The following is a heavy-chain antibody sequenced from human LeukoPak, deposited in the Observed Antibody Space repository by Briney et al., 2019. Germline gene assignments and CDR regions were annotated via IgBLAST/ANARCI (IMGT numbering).Heavy chain of an antibody. J-gene: IGHJ4*02. D-gene: IGHD1-7*01. V-gene: IGHV1-2*02. CDR1: GYTFTSYD. CDR3: ARVGTTSSY. CDR2: INPNSGGT. Sequence: GASVKVSCKASGYTFTSYDINWVRQATGQGLEWMGWINPNSGGTNYAQKFQGRVTMTRDTSISTAYMELSRLRSDDTAVYYCARVGTTSSYWGQGTLVTVSS.